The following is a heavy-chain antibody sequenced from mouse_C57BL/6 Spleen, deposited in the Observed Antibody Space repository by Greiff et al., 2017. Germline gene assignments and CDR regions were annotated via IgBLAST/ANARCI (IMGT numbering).Heavy chain of an antibody. CDR2: INPSNGGT. J-gene: IGHJ4*01. CDR1: GYTFTSYW. CDR3: ARWDYYGSRRGAMDY. Sequence: VKLQQPGTELVKPGASVKLSCKASGYTFTSYWMHWVKQRPGQGLEWIGNINPSNGGTNYNEKFKSKATLTVDKSSSTAYMQLSSLTSEDSAVYYCARWDYYGSRRGAMDYWGQGTSVTVSS. D-gene: IGHD1-1*01. V-gene: IGHV1-53*01.